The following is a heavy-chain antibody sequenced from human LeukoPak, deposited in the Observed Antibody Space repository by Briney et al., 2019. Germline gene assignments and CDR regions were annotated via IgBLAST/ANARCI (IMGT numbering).Heavy chain of an antibody. Sequence: GGSLRLSCAASGFTFTSYAMGWVRQAPGKGLEWVSSVSGSGDGTYYADSAKGRFTISRDNSKKTLDLHMDSLRAEDTAVYYCAKERLGGNYGDYAVDYWGQGTMVTVSS. V-gene: IGHV3-23*01. CDR3: AKERLGGNYGDYAVDY. CDR1: GFTFTSYA. D-gene: IGHD4-17*01. J-gene: IGHJ4*02. CDR2: VSGSGDGT.